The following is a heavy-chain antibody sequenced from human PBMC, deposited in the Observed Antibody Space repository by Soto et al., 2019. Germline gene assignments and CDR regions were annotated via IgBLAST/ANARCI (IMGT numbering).Heavy chain of an antibody. CDR3: ARVGSSTSRAWLDP. J-gene: IGHJ5*02. CDR1: GYTFTSYG. Sequence: ASVKVSCKASGYTFTSYGISWVRQAPGQGLEWMGWISAYSGNTNYAQKLQGRVTMTTDTSTSTAYMELRSLRSDDTAVYYCARVGSSTSRAWLDPWGQGTLVTVSS. CDR2: ISAYSGNT. V-gene: IGHV1-18*01. D-gene: IGHD2-2*01.